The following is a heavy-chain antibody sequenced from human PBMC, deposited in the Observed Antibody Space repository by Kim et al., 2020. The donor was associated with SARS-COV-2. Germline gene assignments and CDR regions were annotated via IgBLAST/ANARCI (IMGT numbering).Heavy chain of an antibody. CDR3: ARHLPGSSWFDY. V-gene: IGHV4-39*01. CDR2: IDSSGST. D-gene: IGHD6-13*01. J-gene: IGHJ4*02. Sequence: QPPGDELEWIGGIDSSGSTYYSPSLKSRLTLSVETSKNQFSLRLSSVTAADTAVFYCARHLPGSSWFDYWGQGTLVTVSS.